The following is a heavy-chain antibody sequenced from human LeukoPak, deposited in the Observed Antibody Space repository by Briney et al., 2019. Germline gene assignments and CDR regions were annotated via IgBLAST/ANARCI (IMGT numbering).Heavy chain of an antibody. CDR1: GFTVSTTY. D-gene: IGHD1-26*01. CDR3: ARVGAMSAFDI. J-gene: IGHJ3*02. Sequence: GGSLRLSCAASGFTVSTTYMSWVRQAPGKGLEWVSVLYRDGSTYYADSVKGRFTISRDNSKNTLYLQMGSLRVEDMAVYYCARVGAMSAFDIWGQGTMVTVSS. V-gene: IGHV3-53*05. CDR2: LYRDGST.